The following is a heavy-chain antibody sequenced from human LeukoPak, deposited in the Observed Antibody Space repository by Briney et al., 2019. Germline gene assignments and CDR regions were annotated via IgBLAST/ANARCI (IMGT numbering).Heavy chain of an antibody. J-gene: IGHJ4*02. CDR1: GFTFKTYT. CDR3: ATAYYDSSGYFQYFDS. V-gene: IGHV3-48*02. Sequence: GGSLRLSCAASGFTFKTYTMNWVRQAPVKGLEWVSYISSSSSTIFYADSVKGRFTISRDNAKNSLFLHMNSLRDEDTAVYYCATAYYDSSGYFQYFDSWGQGALLTVSS. CDR2: ISSSSSTI. D-gene: IGHD3-22*01.